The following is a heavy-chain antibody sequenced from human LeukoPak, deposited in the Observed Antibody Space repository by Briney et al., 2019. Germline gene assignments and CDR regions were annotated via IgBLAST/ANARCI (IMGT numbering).Heavy chain of an antibody. V-gene: IGHV3-21*01. CDR2: ISSSSSYI. Sequence: GGSLRLSCAASGFTFSSYSMNWVRQAPGKGLEWVSSISSSSSYIYYADSVKGRFTISRDNAKNSLYLQMNSLRAEDTAVYYCARDAHYYDSSGPDYWGQGTLVTVSS. D-gene: IGHD3-22*01. CDR3: ARDAHYYDSSGPDY. CDR1: GFTFSSYS. J-gene: IGHJ4*02.